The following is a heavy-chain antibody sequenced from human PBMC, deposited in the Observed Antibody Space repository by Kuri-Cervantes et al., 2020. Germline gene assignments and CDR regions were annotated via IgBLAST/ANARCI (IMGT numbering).Heavy chain of an antibody. V-gene: IGHV3-15*01. J-gene: IGHJ4*02. D-gene: IGHD3-3*01. Sequence: GGSLRLSCAIFGFTFNSHWMSWVRQAPGKGLEWVGRIKSKTDGGTTDYAAPVKGRFTISRDDSKNTLYLQMNSLKTEDTAVYYCTFRHYDFWSGRDYWGQGTLVTVSS. CDR1: GFTFNSHW. CDR2: IKSKTDGGTT. CDR3: TFRHYDFWSGRDY.